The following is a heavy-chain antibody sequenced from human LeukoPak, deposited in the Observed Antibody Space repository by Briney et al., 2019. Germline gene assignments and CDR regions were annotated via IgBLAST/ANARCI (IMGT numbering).Heavy chain of an antibody. V-gene: IGHV3-23*01. Sequence: GGSLRLSCAAPGFTFSTYDMSWVRQAPGKGLEWVSFISHSGIIANYADSVKGRFTISRDNSKNTLYLQMNSLRLEDTAVYYCAKAVPTATHYWGQGTLVTVSS. CDR1: GFTFSTYD. D-gene: IGHD2-15*01. CDR3: AKAVPTATHY. J-gene: IGHJ4*02. CDR2: ISHSGIIA.